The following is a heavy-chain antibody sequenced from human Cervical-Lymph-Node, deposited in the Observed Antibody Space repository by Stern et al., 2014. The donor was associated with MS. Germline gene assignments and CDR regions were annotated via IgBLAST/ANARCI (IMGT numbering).Heavy chain of an antibody. J-gene: IGHJ5*02. CDR1: GYKFTNQS. Sequence: EVQLVQSGAEVKKPGEPLKISCKTSGYKFTNQSIPWVRQMPGKGLEFMGIIYPGDSDTRYNPSFQGQVIISADKSINTAYLQWSSLKASDTAMYYCATHPVGPWGQGTLVTVSS. CDR3: ATHPVGP. V-gene: IGHV5-51*01. CDR2: IYPGDSDT.